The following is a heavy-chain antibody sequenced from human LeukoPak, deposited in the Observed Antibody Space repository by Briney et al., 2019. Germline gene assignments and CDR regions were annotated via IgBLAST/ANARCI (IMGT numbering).Heavy chain of an antibody. V-gene: IGHV4-39*01. CDR1: GGSISSSSYY. D-gene: IGHD3-10*01. CDR2: IYYSGST. Sequence: SETLSLTCTVSGGSISSSSYYGGWIRQPPGKGLEWIGSIYYSGSTYYNPSLKSRVTISVDTSKNQFSLKLSSVTAADTAVYYCEVWFGDSHWGQGTLVTVSS. CDR3: EVWFGDSH. J-gene: IGHJ4*02.